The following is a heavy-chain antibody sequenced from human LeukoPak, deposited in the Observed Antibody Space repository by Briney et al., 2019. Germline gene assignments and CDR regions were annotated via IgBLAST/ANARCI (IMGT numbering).Heavy chain of an antibody. CDR3: ARHFAYSSSSYFDY. CDR2: VYYTGST. Sequence: SEALSLTCTVSGASISSYHWSWIRQPPGKGLEWIGYVYYTGSTNYNPSLKSRVTMFEDKSKNQFSLRLYSVTVADTAVYYCARHFAYSSSSYFDYWGQGSLVTVSS. V-gene: IGHV4-59*08. J-gene: IGHJ4*02. D-gene: IGHD6-6*01. CDR1: GASISSYH.